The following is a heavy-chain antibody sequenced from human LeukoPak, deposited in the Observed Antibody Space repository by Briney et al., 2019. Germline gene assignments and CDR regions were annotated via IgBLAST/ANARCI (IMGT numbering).Heavy chain of an antibody. CDR2: ISYDGSNK. V-gene: IGHV3-30*01. J-gene: IGHJ5*02. D-gene: IGHD2-15*01. Sequence: GSLRLSCAASGFTFSSYAMHWVRQAPGKGLEWVAVISYDGSNKYYADSVKGRFTISRDNSKNTLYLQMNSLRAEDTAVYYCARSVVVVAATGNWFDPWGQGTLVTVSS. CDR1: GFTFSSYA. CDR3: ARSVVVVAATGNWFDP.